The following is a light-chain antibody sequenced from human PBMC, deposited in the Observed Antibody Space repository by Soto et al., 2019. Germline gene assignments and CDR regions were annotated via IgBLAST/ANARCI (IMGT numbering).Light chain of an antibody. J-gene: IGKJ5*01. V-gene: IGKV3D-7*01. CDR1: QSISSSY. CDR2: GAS. CDR3: LQDYNLPIT. Sequence: EVVLTQSPATLSLSPGEGATLSCRASQSISSSYLSWYQQKPGQASRLLIYGASTRATGIPARFSGSGRGSGTDFTLTISSLQPEDFAVYYCLQDYNLPITFGQGTRLEIK.